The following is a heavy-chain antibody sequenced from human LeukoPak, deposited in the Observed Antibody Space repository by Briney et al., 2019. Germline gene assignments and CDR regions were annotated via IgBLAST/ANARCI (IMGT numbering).Heavy chain of an antibody. CDR1: GGSFSGYY. Sequence: KPSETLSLTCAAYGGSFSGYYWSWIRQPPGKGLEWIGEINHSGSTNYNPSLKSRVTISVDTSKNQFSLKLSSVTAADTAVYYCARSPTYYYDSSGYYSDYWGQGTLVTVSS. V-gene: IGHV4-34*01. CDR3: ARSPTYYYDSSGYYSDY. J-gene: IGHJ4*02. D-gene: IGHD3-22*01. CDR2: INHSGST.